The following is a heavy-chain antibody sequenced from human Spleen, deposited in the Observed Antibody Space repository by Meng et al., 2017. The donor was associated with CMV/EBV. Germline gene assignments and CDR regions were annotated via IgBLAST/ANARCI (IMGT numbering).Heavy chain of an antibody. D-gene: IGHD3-22*01. J-gene: IGHJ4*02. Sequence: ISCGVSGYTFSDYKIHWVQQAPGKGLEWMGLDDPKNGETTYAENFLGRITMSADTSTDTAYMEMNSLKFEGTAVYFCAAAYEQLGFWGQGTLVTVSS. V-gene: IGHV1-69-2*01. CDR3: AAAYEQLGF. CDR2: DDPKNGET. CDR1: GYTFSDYK.